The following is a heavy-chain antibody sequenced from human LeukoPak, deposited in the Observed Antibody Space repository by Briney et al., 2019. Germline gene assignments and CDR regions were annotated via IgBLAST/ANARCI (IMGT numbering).Heavy chain of an antibody. D-gene: IGHD3-10*01. CDR2: INPNTGGT. CDR1: GYTFTGYY. CDR3: AGDGWFGELGFDY. J-gene: IGHJ4*02. Sequence: ASVKVSCKASGYTFTGYYIQWVRQAPGQGLEWMGWINPNTGGTNSAQKFQGRVTMTRDTSINTAYMELSRLRSDDTAVYYCAGDGWFGELGFDYWGQGTLVTVSS. V-gene: IGHV1-2*02.